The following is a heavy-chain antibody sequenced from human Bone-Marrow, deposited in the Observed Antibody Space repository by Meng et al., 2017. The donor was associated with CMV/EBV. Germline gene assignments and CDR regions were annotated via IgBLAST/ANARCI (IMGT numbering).Heavy chain of an antibody. J-gene: IGHJ2*01. CDR1: GFTFSSYG. D-gene: IGHD3-16*01. V-gene: IGHV3-33*06. CDR2: IWYDGSNK. Sequence: GESLKISCAASGFTFSSYGMHWVRQAPGKGLEWVAVIWYDGSNKYYADSVKGRFTISRDNSKNTLYLQMNSLRAEDTAVYYCAKNWGGWYWYFDLWGRGTLVTVSS. CDR3: AKNWGGWYWYFDL.